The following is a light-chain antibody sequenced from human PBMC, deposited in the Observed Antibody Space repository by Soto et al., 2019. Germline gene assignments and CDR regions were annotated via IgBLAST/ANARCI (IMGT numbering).Light chain of an antibody. CDR3: QQYYTTPPT. J-gene: IGKJ2*01. V-gene: IGKV4-1*01. CDR2: WAS. Sequence: DIVMTQYPDSLAVSLGERATINCKSSQSVLFSSNSNNYLAWYQQKPGQPPKLLIYWASTRESGVPDRFSGSGSGTDFTLTISSLQADDVAVYYCQQYYTTPPTFGQGTKLEIK. CDR1: QSVLFSSNSNNY.